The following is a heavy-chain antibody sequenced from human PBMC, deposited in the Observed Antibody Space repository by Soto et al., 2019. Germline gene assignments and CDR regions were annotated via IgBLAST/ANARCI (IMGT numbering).Heavy chain of an antibody. CDR1: GFTFSSYA. J-gene: IGHJ4*02. Sequence: EVQLLESGGGLVQPGGSLRLSCAASGFTFSSYAMSWVRQAPGKGLEWVSAISGSGGSTYYADSVKGRFTISRDNSKNTPYLQMNSLRAEDTAVYYCARDLDGYNRPLDYWGQGTLVTVSS. D-gene: IGHD5-12*01. V-gene: IGHV3-23*01. CDR3: ARDLDGYNRPLDY. CDR2: ISGSGGST.